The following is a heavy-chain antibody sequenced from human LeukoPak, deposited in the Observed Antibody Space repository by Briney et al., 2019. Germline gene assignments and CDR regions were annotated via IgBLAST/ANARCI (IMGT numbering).Heavy chain of an antibody. J-gene: IGHJ5*02. CDR3: ARDVVVAATGVNWFDP. V-gene: IGHV3-21*01. CDR2: ISSSSSYI. CDR1: GFTFSSYS. D-gene: IGHD2-15*01. Sequence: PGGSVRLSCAASGFTFSSYSMNWVRQAPGKGLEWVSSISSSSSYIYYADSVKGRFTISRDNAKNSLYLQMNSLRAEDTAVYYCARDVVVAATGVNWFDPRGQGTLVTVSS.